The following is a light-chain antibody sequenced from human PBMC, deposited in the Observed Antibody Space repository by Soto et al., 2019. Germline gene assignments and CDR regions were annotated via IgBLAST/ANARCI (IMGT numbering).Light chain of an antibody. J-gene: IGKJ4*01. Sequence: DIQMTQSPSSLSSSVGDIFTITCQASHDITNYLNWYQQKPGKGPRLLIYGASNLETGVPSRFSGSGFGTDFSFTISSLQPEDFATYYCQQYDSLPTFGGGTKVDIK. CDR3: QQYDSLPT. CDR2: GAS. CDR1: HDITNY. V-gene: IGKV1-33*01.